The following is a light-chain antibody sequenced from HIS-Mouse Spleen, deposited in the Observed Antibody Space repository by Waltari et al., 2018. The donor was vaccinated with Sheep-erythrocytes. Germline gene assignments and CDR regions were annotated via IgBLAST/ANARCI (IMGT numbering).Light chain of an antibody. CDR3: CSYAGSYNHV. CDR2: DVS. CDR1: SSHVGCYNY. J-gene: IGLJ1*01. V-gene: IGLV2-11*01. Sequence: QSALTQPRSVSGSPGQSVPISCTGTSSHVGCYNYASWYQQHPGKAPKLMIYDVSKRPSGVPDRFSGSKSGNTASLTISGLQAEDEADYYCCSYAGSYNHVFATGTKVTVL.